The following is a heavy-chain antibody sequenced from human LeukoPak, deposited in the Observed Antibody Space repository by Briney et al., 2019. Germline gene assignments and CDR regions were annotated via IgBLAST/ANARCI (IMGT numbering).Heavy chain of an antibody. Sequence: PGGSLRLSCAASGFTFSSYSMNWVRQAPGKGLEWVSSISSGSSYIYYADSVKGRFTISRDNAKNSLYLQMNSLRAEDTAVYYCARDLLLWFGELSDPFDYWGQGTLVTVSS. D-gene: IGHD3-10*01. CDR2: ISSGSSYI. CDR1: GFTFSSYS. V-gene: IGHV3-21*01. CDR3: ARDLLLWFGELSDPFDY. J-gene: IGHJ4*02.